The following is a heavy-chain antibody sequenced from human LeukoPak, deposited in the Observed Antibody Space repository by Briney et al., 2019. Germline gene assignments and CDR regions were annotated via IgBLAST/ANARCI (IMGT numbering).Heavy chain of an antibody. D-gene: IGHD3-10*01. CDR1: GFTFSSYA. CDR2: ISASGGTT. Sequence: GGSLRLSCAASGFTFSSYAMSWVRQAPGKGLEWVSVISASGGTTYYADSVKGRFTISRDNSKNTLSLQINSLRAEDTAVYYCAKSYGSVSYYITYFDYWGQGTLVTVSS. V-gene: IGHV3-23*01. J-gene: IGHJ4*02. CDR3: AKSYGSVSYYITYFDY.